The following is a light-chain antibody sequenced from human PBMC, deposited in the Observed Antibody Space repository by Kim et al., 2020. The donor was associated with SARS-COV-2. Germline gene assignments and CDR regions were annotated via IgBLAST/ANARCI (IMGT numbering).Light chain of an antibody. J-gene: IGKJ1*01. CDR1: QTVPSNF. Sequence: SPGERATLSGRASQTVPSNFLAWFQQKPGLAPRLLSYEASNRAAGTPDRFRGSGSGTDFSLTVSRLEPEDFAVYYCQHYSGSSWTFGQGTKVDIK. V-gene: IGKV3D-20*01. CDR2: EAS. CDR3: QHYSGSSWT.